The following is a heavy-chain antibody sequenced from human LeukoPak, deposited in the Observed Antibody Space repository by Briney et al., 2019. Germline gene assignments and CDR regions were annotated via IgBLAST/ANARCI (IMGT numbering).Heavy chain of an antibody. CDR2: ICHSGST. V-gene: IGHV4-38-2*02. CDR3: AKRYCSSTTCYDDRGAFDY. CDR1: GYSISSGNY. J-gene: IGHJ4*02. D-gene: IGHD2-2*01. Sequence: SETLSLTCTVSGYSISSGNYWDWIRQPPGKGLEWIGSICHSGSTYYNPSLKSRVTISVDTSKNQFSLKLSSVTAADTAVYYCAKRYCSSTTCYDDRGAFDYWGQGTLVTVSS.